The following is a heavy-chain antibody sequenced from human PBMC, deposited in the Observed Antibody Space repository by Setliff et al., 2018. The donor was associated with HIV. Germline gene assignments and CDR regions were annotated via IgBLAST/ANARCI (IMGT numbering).Heavy chain of an antibody. D-gene: IGHD6-19*01. V-gene: IGHV1-46*01. CDR3: ARNQGDSSGWYAGDF. CDR1: GYTFTTYP. Sequence: RASVKVSCKASGYTFTTYPMHWVRQAPGQGLEWMGVINTSGGSVGYAEKFRGRVTMTRDTSTNTVYMDLRNLRSEDTAVYYCARNQGDSSGWYAGDFWGHGTLVTVSS. J-gene: IGHJ4*01. CDR2: INTSGGSV.